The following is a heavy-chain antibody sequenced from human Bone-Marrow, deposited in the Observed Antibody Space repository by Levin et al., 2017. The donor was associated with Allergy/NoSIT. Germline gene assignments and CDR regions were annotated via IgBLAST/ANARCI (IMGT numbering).Heavy chain of an antibody. CDR3: AKDGVGAPDNLDH. J-gene: IGHJ4*02. V-gene: IGHV3-30*18. D-gene: IGHD6-6*01. CDR2: ISNDGGYI. Sequence: LSLTCAASGFIFSTNLMHWVRQAPGKGLEWVALISNDGGYIETADSVKGRFTISRDNSKNTLYLQMSSLTVEDTAVYYCAKDGVGAPDNLDHWGQGTLVTVSS. CDR1: GFIFSTNL.